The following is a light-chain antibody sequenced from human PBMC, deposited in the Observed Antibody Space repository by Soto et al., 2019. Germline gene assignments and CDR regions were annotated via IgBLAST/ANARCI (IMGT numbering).Light chain of an antibody. J-gene: IGKJ4*01. CDR2: AAS. Sequence: DIQMTQSPSSMSASVGDRVTITCRASQGINNWLMWYQQKPGKAPKLLIYAASTLQTGVPSRFSGSGSGTDFTLSISSLQPEDFATYYCQQADDFPLTFGGGTKVESK. CDR3: QQADDFPLT. V-gene: IGKV1-12*01. CDR1: QGINNW.